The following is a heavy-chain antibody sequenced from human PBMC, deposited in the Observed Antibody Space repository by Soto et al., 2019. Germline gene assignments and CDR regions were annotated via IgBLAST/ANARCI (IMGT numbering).Heavy chain of an antibody. CDR3: ARAPNSYYDFWSGYYTGWFFDY. CDR2: IYSGGST. Sequence: GGSLRLSCAASGFTFSSYAMSWVRQAPGKGLEWVSVIYSGGSTYYADSVKGRFTISRDNSKNTLYLQMNSLRAEDTAVYYCARAPNSYYDFWSGYYTGWFFDYRGQATLVTVSS. CDR1: GFTFSSYA. V-gene: IGHV3-66*01. J-gene: IGHJ4*02. D-gene: IGHD3-3*01.